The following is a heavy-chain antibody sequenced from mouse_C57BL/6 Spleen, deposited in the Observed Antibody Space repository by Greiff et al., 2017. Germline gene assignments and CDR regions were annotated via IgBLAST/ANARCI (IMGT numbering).Heavy chain of an antibody. J-gene: IGHJ2*01. Sequence: EVQLQQSGPELVKPGASVKISCKASGYSFTGYYMNWVKQSPEKSLEWIGEINPSTGGTTYNQKFKAKATLTVDKSSSTAYMQLKSLTSEDSAVYYCARSPYYYGTPYYFDDWGQGTTLTVSS. CDR3: ARSPYYYGTPYYFDD. D-gene: IGHD1-1*01. CDR2: INPSTGGT. CDR1: GYSFTGYY. V-gene: IGHV1-42*01.